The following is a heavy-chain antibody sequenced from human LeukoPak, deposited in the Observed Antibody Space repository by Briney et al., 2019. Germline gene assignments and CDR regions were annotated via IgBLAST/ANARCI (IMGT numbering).Heavy chain of an antibody. D-gene: IGHD5-18*01. Sequence: GGSLRLSCAASGFTFSSYWMSWVRQAPGKGLEWVASIKQDGSEKCYVDSVKGRFTISRDNAKNSLYLQMNSLRAEDTAVYYCARELGYSYGYGGYFDYWGQGTLVTVSS. CDR3: ARELGYSYGYGGYFDY. CDR2: IKQDGSEK. V-gene: IGHV3-7*01. J-gene: IGHJ4*02. CDR1: GFTFSSYW.